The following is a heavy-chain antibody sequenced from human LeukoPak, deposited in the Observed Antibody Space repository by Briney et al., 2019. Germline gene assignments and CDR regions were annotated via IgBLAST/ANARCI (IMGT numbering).Heavy chain of an antibody. Sequence: GGSLRLSCAASGFTFSSYSMNWVRQAPGKGLEWVASISSSSSYIYYADSVKGRFTISRDNAKNSLYLQMNSLRAEDTAVYYCARGLGYSYGGSFDYWGQGTLVTVSS. J-gene: IGHJ4*02. CDR1: GFTFSSYS. CDR2: ISSSSSYI. CDR3: ARGLGYSYGGSFDY. D-gene: IGHD5-18*01. V-gene: IGHV3-21*01.